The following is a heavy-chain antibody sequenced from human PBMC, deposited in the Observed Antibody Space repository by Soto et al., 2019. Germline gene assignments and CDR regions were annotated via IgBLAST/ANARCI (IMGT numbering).Heavy chain of an antibody. CDR1: GYTFTSYG. CDR3: ARDPEVPDY. D-gene: IGHD2-2*01. V-gene: IGHV1-18*04. CDR2: ISAYNGNT. J-gene: IGHJ4*02. Sequence: ASVKVSCKASGYTFTSYGISWVRQAPGQGLEWMGWISAYNGNTNYAQKFQGRVTMTTDTSTSTAYMELRSMGSDGTAVYYFARDPEVPDYWGQGTLVTVS.